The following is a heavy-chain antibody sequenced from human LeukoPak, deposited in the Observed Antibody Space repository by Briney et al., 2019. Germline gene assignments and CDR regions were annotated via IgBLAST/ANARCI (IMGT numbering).Heavy chain of an antibody. Sequence: ASVKVSCTASGYTFTSYGISWVRKPPGQGLKWMGWISAYNGNTNYAQKVQGRVTMTTDTSTSTAYMELRSLRSDDTAVYYCARDLVSPDYYYYGMDVWGQGTTVTVSS. CDR3: ARDLVSPDYYYYGMDV. CDR2: ISAYNGNT. J-gene: IGHJ6*02. V-gene: IGHV1-18*01. D-gene: IGHD5/OR15-5a*01. CDR1: GYTFTSYG.